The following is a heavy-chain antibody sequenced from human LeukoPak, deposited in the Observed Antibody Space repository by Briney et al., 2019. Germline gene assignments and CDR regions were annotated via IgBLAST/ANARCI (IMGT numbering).Heavy chain of an antibody. V-gene: IGHV1-69*13. D-gene: IGHD5-24*01. CDR2: IIPIFGTA. J-gene: IGHJ4*02. Sequence: SVKVSCKASGGTFSSYAISWVRQAPGQGLEWMGGIIPIFGTANYAQKFQGRVTITADVSTSTAYMVLSSLRSEDTAVYYCARSSRDGYNLDYFDYWGQGTLVTVSS. CDR1: GGTFSSYA. CDR3: ARSSRDGYNLDYFDY.